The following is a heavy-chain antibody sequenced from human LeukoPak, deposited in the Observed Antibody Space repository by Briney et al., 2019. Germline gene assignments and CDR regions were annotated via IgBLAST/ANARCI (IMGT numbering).Heavy chain of an antibody. V-gene: IGHV4-59*01. CDR2: IYYSGST. Sequence: PSETLSLTCTVSGGSISSYYWSWIRQPPGKGLEWIGYIYYSGSTNYNPSLKSRVTVSVDTSKNQFSLKLSSVTAADTAVYYCARLGSSGWYYFDYWDQVTLVTVSS. CDR3: ARLGSSGWYYFDY. J-gene: IGHJ4*02. CDR1: GGSISSYY. D-gene: IGHD6-19*01.